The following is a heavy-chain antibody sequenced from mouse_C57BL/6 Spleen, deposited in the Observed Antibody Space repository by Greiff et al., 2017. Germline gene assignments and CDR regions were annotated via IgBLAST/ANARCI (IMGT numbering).Heavy chain of an antibody. CDR2: INPSTGGT. D-gene: IGHD4-1*01. J-gene: IGHJ4*01. V-gene: IGHV1-42*01. CDR3: ARLGFYARDD. CDR1: GYSFTGYY. Sequence: EVQLQQSGPELVKPGASVKISCKASGYSFTGYYMNWVKQSPEKSLEWIGEINPSTGGTTYNQKFKAKATLTVDKSSSTAYMQLKSLTSEDSAVYYCARLGFYARDDWGQGTSVTVSS.